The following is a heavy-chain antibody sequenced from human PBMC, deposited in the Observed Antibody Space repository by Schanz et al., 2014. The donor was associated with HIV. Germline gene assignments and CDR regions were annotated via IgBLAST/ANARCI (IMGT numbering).Heavy chain of an antibody. D-gene: IGHD3-3*02. CDR1: EKTFSDID. Sequence: QVRLVQSGAEVKKPGASVTVSCKTSEKTFSDIDINWVRQAPGQGLEWMGGIIPIFGTANYAQKLQGRVTIIADESTSTAYMELSSLRSADTAVYFCARAAFSSEYYYGMDVWGQGTTVTVSS. V-gene: IGHV1-69*01. CDR3: ARAAFSSEYYYGMDV. CDR2: IIPIFGTA. J-gene: IGHJ6*02.